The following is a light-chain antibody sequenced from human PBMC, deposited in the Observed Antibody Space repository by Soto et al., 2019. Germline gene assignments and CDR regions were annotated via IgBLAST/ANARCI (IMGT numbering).Light chain of an antibody. Sequence: EIVLTQSPGTLSLSPGERATLSCRARQSITSNYLAWYQQKPGQAPRLLIHGASNRATGIPDRFSGSGSGTDFTLTISRLEPEDFAVYYCQQYGRSPKTFGQGTKVDIK. CDR1: QSITSNY. CDR2: GAS. J-gene: IGKJ1*01. V-gene: IGKV3-20*01. CDR3: QQYGRSPKT.